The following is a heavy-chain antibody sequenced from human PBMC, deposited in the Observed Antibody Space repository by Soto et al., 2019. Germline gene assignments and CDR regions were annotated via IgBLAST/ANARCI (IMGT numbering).Heavy chain of an antibody. CDR1: GGSITGGNYF. CDR3: ATRSATLFCYGVDV. V-gene: IGHV4-30-4*01. D-gene: IGHD1-26*01. CDR2: ISYSGT. J-gene: IGHJ6*02. Sequence: QVELQESGPGLVKPSQTLSLTCTVSGGSITGGNYFLTWIRQSPGMGLEWIGYISYSGTYYNPSLKSRLTISIDTSKNQLALKVRSVTAADTAVYYCATRSATLFCYGVDVWGQGTTVIVSS.